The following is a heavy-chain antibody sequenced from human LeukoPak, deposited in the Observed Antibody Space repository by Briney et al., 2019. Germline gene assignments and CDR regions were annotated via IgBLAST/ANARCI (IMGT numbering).Heavy chain of an antibody. V-gene: IGHV4-59*08. D-gene: IGHD6-19*01. CDR1: GGSFSGYH. CDR3: ARHITVTYDAFDL. J-gene: IGHJ3*01. CDR2: VFYSGGT. Sequence: SETLSLTCAVYGGSFSGYHWSWIRQPPGKGLEWIGYVFYSGGTLYNPSVNSRVSISVDTSKTQFSLKLTSVTAADTAVYYCARHITVTYDAFDLWGRGTMVTVSS.